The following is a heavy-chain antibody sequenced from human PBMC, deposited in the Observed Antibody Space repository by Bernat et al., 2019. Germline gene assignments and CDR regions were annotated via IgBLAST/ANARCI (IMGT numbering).Heavy chain of an antibody. V-gene: IGHV3-30*18. CDR1: GFTFSSYG. D-gene: IGHD6-13*01. CDR3: AKDGSGIAAAGVSDPGYYYYYGMDV. CDR2: ISYDGSNK. J-gene: IGHJ6*02. Sequence: QVQLVESGGGVVQPGRSLRLSCAASGFTFSSYGMHWVRQAPGKGLEWVAVISYDGSNKYYADSVKGRFTISRDNSKNTLYLQMNSLRAEDTAVYYCAKDGSGIAAAGVSDPGYYYYYGMDVWGQGTTVTVSS.